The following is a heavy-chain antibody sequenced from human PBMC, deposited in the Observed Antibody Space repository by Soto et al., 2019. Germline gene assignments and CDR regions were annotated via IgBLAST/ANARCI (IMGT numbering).Heavy chain of an antibody. D-gene: IGHD6-19*01. CDR3: ARGAYSSGWYYYYYMDV. CDR1: GGTFSSYT. V-gene: IGHV1-8*02. CDR2: MNPNSGNT. Sequence: ASVKVSCKASGGTFSSYTISWVRQAPGQGLEWMGWMNPNSGNTGYAQKFQGRVTMTRNTSISTAYMELSSLRSEDTAVYYCARGAYSSGWYYYYYMDVWGKGTTVTVSS. J-gene: IGHJ6*03.